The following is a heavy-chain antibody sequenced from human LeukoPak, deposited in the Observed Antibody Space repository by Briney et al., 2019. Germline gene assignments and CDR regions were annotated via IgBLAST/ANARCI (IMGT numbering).Heavy chain of an antibody. Sequence: GGSLRLSCAASGFTFDDYAMHWVRQAPGKGLEWVAVISYDGSNKYYADSVKGRFTISRDNSKNTLYLQMNSLRAEDTAVYYCAKGAHPIAVAGTNYFDYWGQGTLVTVSS. CDR3: AKGAHPIAVAGTNYFDY. V-gene: IGHV3-30*18. D-gene: IGHD6-19*01. J-gene: IGHJ4*02. CDR1: GFTFDDYA. CDR2: ISYDGSNK.